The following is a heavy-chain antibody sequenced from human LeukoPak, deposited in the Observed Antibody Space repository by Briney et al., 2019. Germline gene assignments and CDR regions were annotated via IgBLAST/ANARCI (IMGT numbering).Heavy chain of an antibody. V-gene: IGHV3-30*19. D-gene: IGHD6-13*01. CDR1: GFTFSSYG. Sequence: PGGSLRLSCAASGFTFSSYGMHWVRQAPGKGLEWLAVISYDGSNKYYADSVKGRFTISRDSSKNTVYLQMNSLRPEDTAVYSCARDGDQQGEYFQHWGQGTLVTVSS. J-gene: IGHJ1*01. CDR3: ARDGDQQGEYFQH. CDR2: ISYDGSNK.